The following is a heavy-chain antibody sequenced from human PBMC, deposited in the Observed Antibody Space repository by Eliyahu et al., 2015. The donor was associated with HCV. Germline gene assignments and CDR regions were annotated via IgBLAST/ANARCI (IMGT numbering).Heavy chain of an antibody. J-gene: IGHJ5*02. V-gene: IGHV3-23*01. CDR2: IXGSGGST. Sequence: EVQLLESGGGLVQPGGSLRLSCAASGFTFXXYAMSWVRQAPGKGXGWXSXIXGSGGSTYYADSVKGRFTISRDNSKNTLYLQMNSLRAEDTAVYYCAKMGPRYDSSGYYPYNWFDPWGQGTLVTVSS. CDR3: AKMGPRYDSSGYYPYNWFDP. D-gene: IGHD3-22*01. CDR1: GFTFXXYA.